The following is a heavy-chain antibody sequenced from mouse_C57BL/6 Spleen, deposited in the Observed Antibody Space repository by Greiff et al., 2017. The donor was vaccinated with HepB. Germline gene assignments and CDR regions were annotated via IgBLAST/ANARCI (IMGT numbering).Heavy chain of an antibody. CDR3: ARGDVDGYSDYYAMDY. CDR1: GYTFTSYW. CDR2: IHPNSGST. Sequence: QVQLQQPGAELVKPGASVKLSCKASGYTFTSYWMHWVKQRPGQGLEWIGMIHPNSGSTNYNEKFKSKATLTVDKSSSTAYMQLSSLTSEDSAVYYCARGDVDGYSDYYAMDYWGQGTSVTVSS. J-gene: IGHJ4*01. V-gene: IGHV1-64*01. D-gene: IGHD2-3*01.